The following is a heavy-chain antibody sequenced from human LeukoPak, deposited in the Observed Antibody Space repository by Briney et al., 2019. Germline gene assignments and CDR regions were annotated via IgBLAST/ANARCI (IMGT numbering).Heavy chain of an antibody. CDR1: GFTFGGYS. CDR2: IRGKAYGATT. V-gene: IGHV3-49*04. D-gene: IGHD3-10*01. J-gene: IGHJ6*03. CDR3: TRDRATNVDNIWFGELLLVGYYMDV. Sequence: GGSLRLSCSTSGFTFGGYSMSWVRQAPGKGLEWVGFIRGKAYGATTEYAASVKGRFTISRDDSKSIAYLQMNSLKTEDTAVYYCTRDRATNVDNIWFGELLLVGYYMDVWGKGTTVTVSS.